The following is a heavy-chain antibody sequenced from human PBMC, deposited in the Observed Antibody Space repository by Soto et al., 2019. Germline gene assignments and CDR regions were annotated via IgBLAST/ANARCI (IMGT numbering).Heavy chain of an antibody. V-gene: IGHV4-30-4*08. CDR2: IYYSGST. CDR1: GGSISSGGYY. J-gene: IGHJ4*02. CDR3: ARAAVEYYYDSSGYFDWAPIDY. Sequence: ASETLSLTCTVSGGSISSGGYYWSWIRQHPGKGLEWIGYIYYSGSTYYNPSLKSRVTISVDTSKNQFSLKLSSVTAADAAVYYCARAAVEYYYDSSGYFDWAPIDYWGQGTLVTVSS. D-gene: IGHD3-22*01.